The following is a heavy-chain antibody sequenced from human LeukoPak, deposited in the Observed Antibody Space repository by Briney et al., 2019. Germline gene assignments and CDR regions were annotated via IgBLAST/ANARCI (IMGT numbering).Heavy chain of an antibody. CDR2: ISSGSSTI. Sequence: GGSLRLSCAASGFTFSSYAMNWVRQAPGKGLEWVSYISSGSSTIYYADSVKGRFTISRDNAKNSLYLQMNSLRAEDTAVYYCARDTLAVAGTVDYWGQGTLVTVSS. D-gene: IGHD6-19*01. CDR3: ARDTLAVAGTVDY. V-gene: IGHV3-48*01. J-gene: IGHJ4*02. CDR1: GFTFSSYA.